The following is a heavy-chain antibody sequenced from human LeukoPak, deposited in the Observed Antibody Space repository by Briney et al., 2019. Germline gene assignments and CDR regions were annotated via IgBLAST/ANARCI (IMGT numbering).Heavy chain of an antibody. D-gene: IGHD3-10*01. V-gene: IGHV3-7*03. CDR3: VRDSSGVGVDF. Sequence: QPGGSLGLSCAPSGFTFSSYWMSWVRQAPGKGLEWVANIKPDGSEKYSVDSVKGRFTISRDNAKNSLYLQMNSLRADDTAVYYCVRDSSGVGVDFWGQGTLVTVSS. CDR2: IKPDGSEK. CDR1: GFTFSSYW. J-gene: IGHJ4*02.